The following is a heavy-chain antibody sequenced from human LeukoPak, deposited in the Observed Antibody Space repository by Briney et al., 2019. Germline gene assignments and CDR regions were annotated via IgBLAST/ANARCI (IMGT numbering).Heavy chain of an antibody. V-gene: IGHV3-30-3*01. CDR2: ISYDGSNK. CDR1: GFTFSSYA. Sequence: PGGTLRLSCAASGFTFSSYAMHWVRQAPVKGLECEAVISYDGSNKYYADSVKGRFTISRDNSKNTLYLQMNSLRAEDTAVYYCARDSVPGWAADYWGQGTLVTVSS. J-gene: IGHJ4*02. CDR3: ARDSVPGWAADY. D-gene: IGHD2-15*01.